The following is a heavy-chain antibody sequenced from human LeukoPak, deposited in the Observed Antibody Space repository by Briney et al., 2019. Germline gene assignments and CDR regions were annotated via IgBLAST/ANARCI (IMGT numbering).Heavy chain of an antibody. J-gene: IGHJ3*02. CDR3: AKGRDSSGWYPWDAFDI. D-gene: IGHD6-19*01. V-gene: IGHV3-23*01. CDR1: GFTFSSYA. Sequence: SGGSLRLSCAASGFTFSSYAMSWVRQAPGKGQEWVSAISGSGGSTYYADSVKGRFTISRDNSKNTLYLQMNSLRAEDTAVYYCAKGRDSSGWYPWDAFDIWGQGTMVTVSS. CDR2: ISGSGGST.